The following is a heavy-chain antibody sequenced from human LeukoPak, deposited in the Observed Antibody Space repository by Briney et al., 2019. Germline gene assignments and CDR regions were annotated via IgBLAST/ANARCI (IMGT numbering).Heavy chain of an antibody. CDR1: ELLVNSNH. V-gene: IGHV3-53*01. J-gene: IGHJ3*02. CDR3: ARVRGAQGYAFDI. D-gene: IGHD1-26*01. Sequence: GGSLRLSCAASELLVNSNHMSWVRQAPGKGLEWVSIMYSGGATYYADSVKGRFTISRDNAKNSLYLQMNSLRAEDTAVYYCARVRGAQGYAFDIWGQGTMVTVSS. CDR2: MYSGGAT.